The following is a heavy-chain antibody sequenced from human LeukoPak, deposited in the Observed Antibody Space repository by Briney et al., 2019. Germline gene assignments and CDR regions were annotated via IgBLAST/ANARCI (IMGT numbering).Heavy chain of an antibody. CDR2: ISSSGSTI. Sequence: GGSLRLSCAASGFTFSDYYMSWIRQAPGKGLEWVSYISSSGSTIYYADSVKGRFTISRDNAKNSLYLQMNSLRAEDTAVYYCARGGAHYYDSSGCLYGMDVWGQGTTVTVSS. CDR3: ARGGAHYYDSSGCLYGMDV. V-gene: IGHV3-11*01. CDR1: GFTFSDYY. D-gene: IGHD3-22*01. J-gene: IGHJ6*02.